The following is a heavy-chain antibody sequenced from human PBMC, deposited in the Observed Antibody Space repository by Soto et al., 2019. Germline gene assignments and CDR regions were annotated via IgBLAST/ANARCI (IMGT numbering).Heavy chain of an antibody. D-gene: IGHD1-26*01. CDR2: INCNSGDT. J-gene: IGHJ6*02. Sequence: ASVKVSCKPSGYTFTGYYIHWIRQAPGQGPEWMGNINCNSGDTNYAQKFQGSVTMTRDTSISTAYMELSKLTSDDTAVYYCARVLDSGSPRSGMDVWGQGTTVTVSS. CDR3: ARVLDSGSPRSGMDV. V-gene: IGHV1-2*04. CDR1: GYTFTGYY.